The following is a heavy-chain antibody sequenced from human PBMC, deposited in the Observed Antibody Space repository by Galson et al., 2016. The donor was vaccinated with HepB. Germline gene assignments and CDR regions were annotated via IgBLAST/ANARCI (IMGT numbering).Heavy chain of an antibody. Sequence: CAISGDSVSSNSAARNWIRQSPSRGLEWLGRTYYRSQWYYHYAESVKGRITIYPDTSRNHFSLRLTSVTPEDTAVYYCARDSPGNSFFDYWSQGTLVTVSS. D-gene: IGHD4-23*01. J-gene: IGHJ4*02. CDR3: ARDSPGNSFFDY. CDR1: GDSVSSNSAA. V-gene: IGHV6-1*01. CDR2: TYYRSQWYY.